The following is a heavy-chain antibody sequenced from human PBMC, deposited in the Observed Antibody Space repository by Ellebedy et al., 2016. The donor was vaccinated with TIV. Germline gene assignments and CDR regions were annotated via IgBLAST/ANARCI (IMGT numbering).Heavy chain of an antibody. J-gene: IGHJ6*02. CDR1: GFTFSDYY. Sequence: GESLKISCAASGFTFSDYYMSWIRQAPGKGLEWVSYISSSSSYTNYADSVKGRFTISRDNAKNSLYLQMNSLRAEDTAVYYCARGVGEGIYLVVPAAIDSLYYGMDVWGQGTTVTVSS. CDR2: ISSSSSYT. D-gene: IGHD2-2*02. V-gene: IGHV3-11*06. CDR3: ARGVGEGIYLVVPAAIDSLYYGMDV.